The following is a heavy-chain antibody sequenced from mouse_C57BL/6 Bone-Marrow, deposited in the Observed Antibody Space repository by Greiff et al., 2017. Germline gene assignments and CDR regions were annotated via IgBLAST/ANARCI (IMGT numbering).Heavy chain of an antibody. CDR1: GYTFTSYW. V-gene: IGHV1-55*01. J-gene: IGHJ2*01. CDR3: ARPLTRGFDY. CDR2: IYPGSGST. D-gene: IGHD2-12*01. Sequence: QVQLKASGAELVKPGASVKMSCKASGYTFTSYWITWVKQRPGQGLEWIGDIYPGSGSTNYNEKFKSKATLTVDTSSSTAYMQLSSLTSEDSAVYYCARPLTRGFDYWGQGTTLTVSS.